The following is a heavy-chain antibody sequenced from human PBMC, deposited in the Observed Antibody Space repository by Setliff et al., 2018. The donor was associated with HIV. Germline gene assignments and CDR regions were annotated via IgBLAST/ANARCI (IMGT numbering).Heavy chain of an antibody. CDR3: ARDPMRATNSLSYWFFDY. CDR2: INQDATEK. CDR1: GFSFQNYW. Sequence: GESLKISCAVTGFSFQNYWMSWVRQAPGKGLEWVANINQDATEKNYVDSVTGRFTISRDNSKNSLHLQMNNLGAEDTAVYFCARDPMRATNSLSYWFFDYWGQGALVTVSS. J-gene: IGHJ4*02. D-gene: IGHD3-10*01. V-gene: IGHV3-7*01.